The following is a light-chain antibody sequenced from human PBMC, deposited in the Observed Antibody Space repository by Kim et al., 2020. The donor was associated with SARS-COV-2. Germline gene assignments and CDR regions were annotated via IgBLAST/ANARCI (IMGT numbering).Light chain of an antibody. J-gene: IGKJ2*01. Sequence: DIQMTQSPSTLSASVGDRVTITCRASQSVNNLLAWWQQKPGKPPRLLIYQASSLENGMPSRFSGSGYGTEFTLTISNLQPDDFATYYCQQYDTYGYTFGHRTKLEIK. CDR2: QAS. V-gene: IGKV1-5*03. CDR1: QSVNNL. CDR3: QQYDTYGYT.